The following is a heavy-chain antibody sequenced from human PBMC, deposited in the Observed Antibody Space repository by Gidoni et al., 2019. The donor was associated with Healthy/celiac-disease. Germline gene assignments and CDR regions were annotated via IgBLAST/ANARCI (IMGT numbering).Heavy chain of an antibody. CDR2: ISSSSSYI. J-gene: IGHJ4*02. D-gene: IGHD3-3*01. CDR1: GFTFSSYS. Sequence: EVQLVESGGGLVKPGGSLRLSCAASGFTFSSYSMNWVRQAPGKGLEWVSSISSSSSYIYYADSVKGRFTISRDNAKNSLYLQMNSLRAEDTAVYYCARQPKLYDFWSGYHPWEPGDYWGQGTLVTVSS. V-gene: IGHV3-21*01. CDR3: ARQPKLYDFWSGYHPWEPGDY.